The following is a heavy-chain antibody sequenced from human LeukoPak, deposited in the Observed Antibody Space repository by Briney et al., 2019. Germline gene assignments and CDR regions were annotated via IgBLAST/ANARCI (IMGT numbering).Heavy chain of an antibody. J-gene: IGHJ4*02. CDR1: GFTFSSYG. D-gene: IGHD3-22*01. CDR2: ISYDGSNK. CDR3: AKGLPDYYDSSGHTVDFDY. V-gene: IGHV3-30*18. Sequence: GGSLRLSCAASGFTFSSYGMHWVRQAPGKGLEWVAVISYDGSNKYYADSVKGRFTISRDNSKNTLYLQMNSLRAEDTAVYYCAKGLPDYYDSSGHTVDFDYWGQGTLVTVSS.